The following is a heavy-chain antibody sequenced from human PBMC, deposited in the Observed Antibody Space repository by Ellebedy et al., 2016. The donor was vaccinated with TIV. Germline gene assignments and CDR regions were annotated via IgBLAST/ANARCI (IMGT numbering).Heavy chain of an antibody. CDR1: GFTFSNYA. D-gene: IGHD5-12*01. CDR3: AKDLHGYDYYYFYYMDV. Sequence: GESLKISXAASGFTFSNYAIRWVRQAPGKGLEWVAVISYDGSNEYYADSVKGRFTISRDNSKNTLYLQMNSLRAEDTAVYYCAKDLHGYDYYYFYYMDVWGKGTTVTVSS. J-gene: IGHJ6*03. CDR2: ISYDGSNE. V-gene: IGHV3-30*18.